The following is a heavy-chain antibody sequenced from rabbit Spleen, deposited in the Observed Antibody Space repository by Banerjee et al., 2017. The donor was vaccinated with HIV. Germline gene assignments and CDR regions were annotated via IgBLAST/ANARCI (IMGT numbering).Heavy chain of an antibody. Sequence: QEQLEESGGDLVKPEGSLTLTCTASGFSFSSTYWICWVRQAPGKGLEWIACIYTGSGGSTWYASWAKGRFTISKTSSTTVTLQMTSLTAADTATYFCARGGVLYIGHGGALWGQGTLVTVS. CDR2: IYTGSGGST. V-gene: IGHV1S45*01. J-gene: IGHJ3*01. CDR3: ARGGVLYIGHGGAL. D-gene: IGHD1-1*01. CDR1: GFSFSSTYW.